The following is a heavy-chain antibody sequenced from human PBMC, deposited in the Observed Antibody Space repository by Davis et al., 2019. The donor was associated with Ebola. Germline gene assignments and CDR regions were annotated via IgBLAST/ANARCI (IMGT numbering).Heavy chain of an antibody. D-gene: IGHD6-19*01. J-gene: IGHJ6*02. V-gene: IGHV1-2*04. CDR3: ATSWLGREDYYYGMDV. CDR1: GYTFTGYY. CDR2: INPNSGGT. Sequence: AASVKVSCKASGYTFTGYYMHWVRQAPGQGLEWMGWINPNSGGTNYAQKFQGWVTMTRDTSISTAYMELSRLRSDDTAVYYCATSWLGREDYYYGMDVWGQGTTVTVSS.